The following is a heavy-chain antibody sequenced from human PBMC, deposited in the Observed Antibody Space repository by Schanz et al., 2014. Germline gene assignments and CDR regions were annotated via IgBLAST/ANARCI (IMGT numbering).Heavy chain of an antibody. J-gene: IGHJ3*02. V-gene: IGHV3-21*01. CDR1: GFTFSTYN. Sequence: EVQLVESGGGLVKPGGSLRLSCAASGFTFSTYNMNWVRQAPGKGLEWVSSISSSSHFMYYADSVKGRFTISRDNAKNSLYLQMNSLRAEDTAVYYCARGVGTVIVVVIADAFNIWGQGTMVTVSS. CDR2: ISSSSHFM. D-gene: IGHD3-22*01. CDR3: ARGVGTVIVVVIADAFNI.